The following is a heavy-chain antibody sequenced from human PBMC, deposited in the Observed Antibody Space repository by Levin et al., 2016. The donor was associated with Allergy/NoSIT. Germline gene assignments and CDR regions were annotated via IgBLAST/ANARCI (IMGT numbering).Heavy chain of an antibody. J-gene: IGHJ4*02. Sequence: GGSLRLSCAASGFTFSSYEMNWVRQAPGKGLEWVSYISSSGSTIYYADSVKGRFTISRDNAKNSLYLQMDSLTPEDTAVYYCARGIFIVVNGYGQYYFDNWGQGTLVTVSS. D-gene: IGHD3-22*01. CDR2: ISSSGSTI. V-gene: IGHV3-48*03. CDR3: ARGIFIVVNGYGQYYFDN. CDR1: GFTFSSYE.